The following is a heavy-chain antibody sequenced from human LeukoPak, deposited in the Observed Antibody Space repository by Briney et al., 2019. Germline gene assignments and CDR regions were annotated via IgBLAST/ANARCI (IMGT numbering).Heavy chain of an antibody. V-gene: IGHV3-30*18. CDR2: ISYDGSNK. D-gene: IGHD3-22*01. Sequence: GGSLRLSCAASGFTFSSYGMHWVRQAPGKGLEWVAVISYDGSNKYYADSVKGRFTISRDNSKNTLYLQMNSLRAEDTAVYYCAKEYYYDSSGYRAAFDIWGQGTMVTVSS. CDR1: GFTFSSYG. J-gene: IGHJ3*02. CDR3: AKEYYYDSSGYRAAFDI.